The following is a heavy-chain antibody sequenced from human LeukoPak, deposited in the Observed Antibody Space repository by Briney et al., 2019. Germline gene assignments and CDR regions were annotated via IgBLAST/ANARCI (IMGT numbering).Heavy chain of an antibody. CDR2: ISYDGSNK. J-gene: IGHJ4*02. V-gene: IGHV3-30*18. CDR3: AKLVIAAAGDFDY. CDR1: GFTFSSYG. D-gene: IGHD6-13*01. Sequence: GGSLRLSCAASGFTFSSYGMHWVRQAPGKGLEWVAVISYDGSNKYYADSVKGRFTISRDNSKNTLYLQMNSLRAEDTAVYYCAKLVIAAAGDFDYWGQGTLVTVSS.